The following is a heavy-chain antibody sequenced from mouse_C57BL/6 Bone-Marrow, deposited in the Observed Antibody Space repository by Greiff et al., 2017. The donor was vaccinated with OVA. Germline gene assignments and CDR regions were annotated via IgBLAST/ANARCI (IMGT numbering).Heavy chain of an antibody. CDR1: GFTFSDYG. Sequence: EVKLMESGGGLVKPGGSLKLSCAASGFTFSDYGMHWVRQAPEKGLAWVAYISSGSSTIYYADTAKGRFTISRDNAKNTLFLQMTSLRSEDTAMYYCARGYDYDGAYWGQGTLVTVSA. J-gene: IGHJ3*01. D-gene: IGHD2-4*01. CDR3: ARGYDYDGAY. CDR2: ISSGSSTI. V-gene: IGHV5-17*01.